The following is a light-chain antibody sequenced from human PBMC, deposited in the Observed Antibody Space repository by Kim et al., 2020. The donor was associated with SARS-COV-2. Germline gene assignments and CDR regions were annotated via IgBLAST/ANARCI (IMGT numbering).Light chain of an antibody. CDR1: SSDVGSFNY. Sequence: GQSATISCTGTSSDVGSFNYVSWYQQHPGKAPNLIIHEVSKRPSGVPHRFSASKSGNTASLTVSGLQADDEADYYCSSYGGSNNVVFGGGTQLTVL. J-gene: IGLJ2*01. V-gene: IGLV2-8*01. CDR3: SSYGGSNNVV. CDR2: EVS.